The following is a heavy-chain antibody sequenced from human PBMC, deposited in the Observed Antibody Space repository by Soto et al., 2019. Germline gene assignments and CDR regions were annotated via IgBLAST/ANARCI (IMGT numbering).Heavy chain of an antibody. D-gene: IGHD3-10*01. CDR1: GFTVSRYR. CDR2: ISSSSNSI. V-gene: IGHV3-21*01. CDR3: AREGYGSGGGYFDY. J-gene: IGHJ4*02. Sequence: GGGLTVSRGASGFTVSRYRMDWVRQAPGKGLEWVSSISSSSNSIYYADSVKGRFTISRDNAKNSLYLQMNSLRAEDTAVYYCAREGYGSGGGYFDYWGRGTLLTVSS.